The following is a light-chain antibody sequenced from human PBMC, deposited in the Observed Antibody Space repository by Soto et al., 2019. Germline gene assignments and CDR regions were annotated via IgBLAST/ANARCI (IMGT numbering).Light chain of an antibody. Sequence: EIVLTQSPATLSLSPGERATLSCRTSQSINNYLAWYQQKPGQAPRLLIYDASNRATGIPARFSGSGSGTDFTLTISSLEPEDFAVYYCQRYGLSPPFSFGPGTKVEIK. CDR3: QRYGLSPPFS. CDR1: QSINNY. CDR2: DAS. J-gene: IGKJ3*01. V-gene: IGKV3-11*01.